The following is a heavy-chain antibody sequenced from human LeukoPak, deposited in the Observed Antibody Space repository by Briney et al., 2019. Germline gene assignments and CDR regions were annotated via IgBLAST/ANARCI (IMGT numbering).Heavy chain of an antibody. CDR2: ISSGGDHI. J-gene: IGHJ4*02. V-gene: IGHV3-48*01. CDR3: VRDGPRAFCGGECYPDFDY. D-gene: IGHD2-21*01. CDR1: GFIFASYN. Sequence: GGSLRLSCAASGFIFASYNMNWVRQAPGKGLEWLSYISSGGDHIFSADSVKGRFTISRDNPKKTLYLQINSLRVEDTAVYYCVRDGPRAFCGGECYPDFDYWGQGTLVTVSS.